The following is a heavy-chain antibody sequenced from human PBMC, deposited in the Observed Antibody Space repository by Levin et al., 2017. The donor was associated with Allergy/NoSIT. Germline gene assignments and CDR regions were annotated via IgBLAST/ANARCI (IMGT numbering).Heavy chain of an antibody. CDR2: ISWNSGSI. Sequence: SLKISCAASGFTFDDYAMHWVRQAPGKGLEWVSGISWNSGSIGYADSVKGRFTISRDNAKNSLYLQMNSLRAEDTALYYCAKDISGGVAAAGSPYYYYGMDVWGQGTTVTVSS. V-gene: IGHV3-9*01. J-gene: IGHJ6*02. D-gene: IGHD6-13*01. CDR3: AKDISGGVAAAGSPYYYYGMDV. CDR1: GFTFDDYA.